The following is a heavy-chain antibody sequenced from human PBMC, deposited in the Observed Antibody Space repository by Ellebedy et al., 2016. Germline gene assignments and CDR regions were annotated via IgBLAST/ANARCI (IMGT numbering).Heavy chain of an antibody. CDR1: GFTFADYA. D-gene: IGHD3-10*01. V-gene: IGHV3-9*01. J-gene: IGHJ4*02. Sequence: GGSLRLSCAASGFTFADYAMHWVRQAPGKGLEWVSGFSWNSGSIGYADSVKGRFTISRDNAKNSLYLQMNSLRAEDTALYYCAKELWFGELLGWGQGTLVTVSS. CDR3: AKELWFGELLG. CDR2: FSWNSGSI.